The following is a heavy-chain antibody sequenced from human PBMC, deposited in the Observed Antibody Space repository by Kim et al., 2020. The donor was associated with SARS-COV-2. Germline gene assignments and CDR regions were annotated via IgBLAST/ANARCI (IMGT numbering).Heavy chain of an antibody. CDR1: GFTFSSYA. J-gene: IGHJ5*02. D-gene: IGHD6-13*01. CDR2: ISGSGATT. Sequence: GGSLRLSCAASGFTFSSYAMTWVRQSPGKGLEWVSGISGSGATTFYADSMKGRLTISRDNSKNTLYLQINSLRAEDTARYYCAKGRGTAATSAHNSWGQGTLVTVSS. V-gene: IGHV3-23*01. CDR3: AKGRGTAATSAHNS.